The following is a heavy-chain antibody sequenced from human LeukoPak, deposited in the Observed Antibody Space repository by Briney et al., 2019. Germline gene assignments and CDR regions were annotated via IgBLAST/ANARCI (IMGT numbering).Heavy chain of an antibody. V-gene: IGHV4-59*01. D-gene: IGHD3-3*01. CDR3: ASSKEKLPKPRRYYDFWSGYYNYPAFDI. J-gene: IGHJ3*02. Sequence: SETLSLTCTVSGGSISSYYWSWIRQPPGKGLEWIGDIYYGGSTNYNPSLKSRVTISVDTSKNQFSLKLSSVTAADTAVYYCASSKEKLPKPRRYYDFWSGYYNYPAFDIWGQGTMVTVSS. CDR1: GGSISSYY. CDR2: IYYGGST.